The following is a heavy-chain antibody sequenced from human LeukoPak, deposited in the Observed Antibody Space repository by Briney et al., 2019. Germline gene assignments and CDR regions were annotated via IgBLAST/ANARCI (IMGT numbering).Heavy chain of an antibody. D-gene: IGHD3-22*01. CDR3: ARGGAWYYYDSSGYYPNYFDY. Sequence: GGSLRLSCAASGFTVSSNYMNWVRQAPGKGLEWVSVIYTGGSTYYADSVRGRFTISRDNSKNTLYLQMNSLRAEDTAVYYCARGGAWYYYDSSGYYPNYFDYWGQGTLVTVSS. CDR1: GFTVSSNY. V-gene: IGHV3-53*01. CDR2: IYTGGST. J-gene: IGHJ4*02.